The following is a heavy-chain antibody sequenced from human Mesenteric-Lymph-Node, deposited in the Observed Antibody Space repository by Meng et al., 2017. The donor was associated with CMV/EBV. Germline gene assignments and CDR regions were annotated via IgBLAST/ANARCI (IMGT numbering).Heavy chain of an antibody. V-gene: IGHV4-59*01. CDR1: GGSINNYY. J-gene: IGHJ5*02. CDR3: AKYGSPYSFDP. Sequence: GSLRLSCTVSGGSINNYYWSWIRQPPEKGLEWIGYIYYSGSTNYNPSLKSRVTISVDTSRNQFSLRLNSVTAADTAVYYCAKYGSPYSFDPWGQGALGTVSS. CDR2: IYYSGST. D-gene: IGHD3-22*01.